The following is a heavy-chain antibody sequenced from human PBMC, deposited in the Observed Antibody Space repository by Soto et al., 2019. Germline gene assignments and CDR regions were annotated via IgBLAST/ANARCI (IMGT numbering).Heavy chain of an antibody. J-gene: IGHJ3*01. CDR1: GFTFGDYW. Sequence: EVQLVESGGGSVQPGGSLTLSCSASGFTFGDYWMHWVRQAPGKGLVWASRINGAGTRTNYVDSVKGRFTISRDNGKNTSLLQTRALRPEHTAVYYCVDEGPDVAANPDAYHVRAEWTKCTVAS. D-gene: IGHD7-27*01. CDR3: VDEGPDVAANPDAYHV. CDR2: INGAGTRT. V-gene: IGHV3-74*01.